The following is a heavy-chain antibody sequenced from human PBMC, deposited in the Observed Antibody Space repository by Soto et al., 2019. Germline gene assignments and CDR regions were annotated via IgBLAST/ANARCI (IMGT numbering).Heavy chain of an antibody. CDR2: ISRCGAFT. Sequence: EVQLLESGGDLIQPGGSLSLSCAASEFTFNIYAMTWLHQAPGKVLVWVSAISRCGAFTYYPESVAGRFTISRHNSKNTLYLQMNSLSAEDTAVYYCAKDRYLDHDSRGYLFDNWGQGTLVTVSS. CDR3: AKDRYLDHDSRGYLFDN. CDR1: EFTFNIYA. J-gene: IGHJ4*02. D-gene: IGHD3-22*01. V-gene: IGHV3-23*01.